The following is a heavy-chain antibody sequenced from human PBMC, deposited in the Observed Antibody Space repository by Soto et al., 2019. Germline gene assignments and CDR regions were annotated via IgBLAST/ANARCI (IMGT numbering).Heavy chain of an antibody. J-gene: IGHJ6*02. CDR2: ISAYNGNT. D-gene: IGHD2-15*01. V-gene: IGHV1-18*01. Sequence: QVQLVQSGAEVKKPGASVKVSCKASGYTFTSYGISWVRQATGQGLEWMGWISAYNGNTNYAQTLQGRVTMTTDTSTSTAYRELRGLRSDDTAEYGCAGDSIYVWSGGSCDSLPYGMDVWGQGTTVTVSS. CDR1: GYTFTSYG. CDR3: AGDSIYVWSGGSCDSLPYGMDV.